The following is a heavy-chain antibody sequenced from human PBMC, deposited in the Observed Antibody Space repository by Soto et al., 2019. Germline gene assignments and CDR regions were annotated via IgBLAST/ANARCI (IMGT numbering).Heavy chain of an antibody. J-gene: IGHJ4*02. CDR3: ARGITGVTPNDY. Sequence: PGGSLRLSCAASGFTFSSYAMHWVRQAPGKGLEGVAVISYDGSNKYYADSVKGRFTISRDNSKNTLYLQMNSLRAEDTAVYYCARGITGVTPNDYWGQGTLVTVSS. D-gene: IGHD3-10*01. V-gene: IGHV3-30-3*01. CDR2: ISYDGSNK. CDR1: GFTFSSYA.